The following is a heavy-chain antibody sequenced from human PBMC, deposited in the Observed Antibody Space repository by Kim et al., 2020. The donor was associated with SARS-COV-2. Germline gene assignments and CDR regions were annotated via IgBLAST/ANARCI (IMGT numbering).Heavy chain of an antibody. CDR2: IYSSGNT. V-gene: IGHV4-4*07. Sequence: SETLSLTCSVSGGSITDYRWSWIRQPAGKGLEWIGRIYSSGNTNYNPSLKRRVTMSLETSKNQFSLILSSVTAADTAIYYCARERGYCSSTSCPDYYYAMDVWGQGTTVTVSS. CDR3: ARERGYCSSTSCPDYYYAMDV. D-gene: IGHD2-2*01. J-gene: IGHJ6*02. CDR1: GGSITDYR.